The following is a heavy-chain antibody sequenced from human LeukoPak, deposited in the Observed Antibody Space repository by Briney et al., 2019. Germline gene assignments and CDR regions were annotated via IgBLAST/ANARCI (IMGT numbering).Heavy chain of an antibody. CDR1: GGSFSGYY. V-gene: IGHV4-34*01. CDR3: ASAVRNRSHYTSY. Sequence: PSETLSLTCAVYGGSFSGYYWSWIRQPPGKGLEWIGEINHSGSTNYNPSLKSRVTISVDTSKNQFSLKLSSVTAADTAVYYCASAVRNRSHYTSYWGRGTLVTVSS. D-gene: IGHD2/OR15-2a*01. CDR2: INHSGST. J-gene: IGHJ4*02.